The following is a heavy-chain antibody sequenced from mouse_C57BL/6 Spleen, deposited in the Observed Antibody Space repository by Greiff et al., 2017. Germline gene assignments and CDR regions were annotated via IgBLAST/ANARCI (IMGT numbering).Heavy chain of an antibody. CDR3: APLITTVVATDYFDY. V-gene: IGHV14-2*01. J-gene: IGHJ2*01. CDR2: IGPEDGET. CDR1: GFNIKDYY. Sequence: VQLKESGAELVKPGASVKLSCTASGFNIKDYYMHWVKQRTEQGLEWIGRIGPEDGETKYAPKFQGKATITADTTSNTAYLQLSSLTSEDTAVYYCAPLITTVVATDYFDYWGQGTTLTVSS. D-gene: IGHD1-1*01.